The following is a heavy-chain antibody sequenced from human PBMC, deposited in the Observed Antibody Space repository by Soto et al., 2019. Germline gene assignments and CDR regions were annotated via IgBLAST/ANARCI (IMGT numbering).Heavy chain of an antibody. D-gene: IGHD4-17*01. CDR2: ISYTGSA. Sequence: PSETLSLTCTVSGGSMRSYSWSWFRQPPGGRLELIGCISYTGSADCSPSLKSRISMSVDTSKNQFSLKLNSVTAADTAVYYCSRYYGGNRRMDVWGQGTTVTVSS. CDR1: GGSMRSYS. J-gene: IGHJ6*02. V-gene: IGHV4-59*01. CDR3: SRYYGGNRRMDV.